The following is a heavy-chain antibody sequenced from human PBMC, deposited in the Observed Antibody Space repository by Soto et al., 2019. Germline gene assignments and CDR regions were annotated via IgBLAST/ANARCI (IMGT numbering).Heavy chain of an antibody. CDR3: ARSKGVGLVVDAFDI. CDR2: IIPMFGTA. CDR1: GDTFNSHA. Sequence: QVQLVQSGAEVKKPGSSVKVSCKVSGDTFNSHAITWVRQAPGQGLEWMGRIIPMFGTANYAQKFQGRVTITADTSTSTAYMELRGLRSEDTAVYYCARSKGVGLVVDAFDIWGQGTMVTVSS. J-gene: IGHJ3*02. V-gene: IGHV1-69*06. D-gene: IGHD2-8*01.